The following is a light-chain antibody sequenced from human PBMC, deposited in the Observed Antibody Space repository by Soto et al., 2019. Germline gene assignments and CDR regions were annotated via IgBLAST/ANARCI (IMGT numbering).Light chain of an antibody. CDR2: EVS. CDR3: MQTTQFPLT. V-gene: IGKV2-24*01. J-gene: IGKJ4*01. CDR1: QSLVHSDGNTY. Sequence: DIVLTQTPLSSPVTLGQPASISCRSSQSLVHSDGNTYLNWLQQRPGQPPRLLIYEVSNRFSGVPDRFSGSWAGTDFTLEISRVEAEDVGVYYCMQTTQFPLTFGGGTKVDIK.